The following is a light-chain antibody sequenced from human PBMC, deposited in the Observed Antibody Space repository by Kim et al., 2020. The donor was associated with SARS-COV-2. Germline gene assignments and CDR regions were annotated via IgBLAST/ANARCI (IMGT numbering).Light chain of an antibody. CDR3: QVWDRNTDHRL. Sequence: APGKTDRITCGGNYIGTKSVHWYRQKPGQAPVLVIYYDRDRPSGIPERFSGSNLGNTATLTISRVEAGDEADYFCQVWDRNTDHRLFGGGTKLTVL. V-gene: IGLV3-21*04. J-gene: IGLJ3*02. CDR1: YIGTKS. CDR2: YDR.